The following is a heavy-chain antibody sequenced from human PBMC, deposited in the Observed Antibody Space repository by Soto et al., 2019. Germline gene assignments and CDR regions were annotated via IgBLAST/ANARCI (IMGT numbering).Heavy chain of an antibody. J-gene: IGHJ4*02. CDR3: AKEGGTRGSSSLDY. D-gene: IGHD5-18*01. CDR1: GFTFSSYA. Sequence: QVQLVESGGGVVQPGRSLRLSCAASGFTFSSYAMHWVRQAPGKGLEWVAFISYDGSDKYYADSVKGRFTISRDNSKNTLYLQMTSLRAEDTAVYYCAKEGGTRGSSSLDYWGQGTLVTVSS. CDR2: ISYDGSDK. V-gene: IGHV3-30*18.